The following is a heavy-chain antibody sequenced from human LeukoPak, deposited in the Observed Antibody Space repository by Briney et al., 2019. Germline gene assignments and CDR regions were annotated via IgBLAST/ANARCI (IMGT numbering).Heavy chain of an antibody. CDR2: ISGSGGST. J-gene: IGHJ4*02. CDR3: AKGYCSGGSCYNFDY. D-gene: IGHD2-15*01. CDR1: GFTFSSYA. Sequence: GGSLRLSCAASGFTFSSYAMSWVRQAPGKGLEWVSAISGSGGSTYYVDSVKGRFTISRDNSKNTLYLQMNSLRAEDTAVYYCAKGYCSGGSCYNFDYWGQGTLVTVSS. V-gene: IGHV3-23*01.